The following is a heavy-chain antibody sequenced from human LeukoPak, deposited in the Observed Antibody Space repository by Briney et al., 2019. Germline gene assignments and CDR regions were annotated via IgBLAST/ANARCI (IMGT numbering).Heavy chain of an antibody. CDR1: GFTFSSYE. J-gene: IGHJ4*02. CDR2: ISSSGTTI. Sequence: GGSLILSCAASGFTFSSYEMNWVRQAPGKGLQWVSDISSSGTTIYYADSVKGRFTISRDNAKNSLYLQMNSLRAEDTAVYYCARDWDGYFLTYWGQGTLVTVSS. D-gene: IGHD5-24*01. CDR3: ARDWDGYFLTY. V-gene: IGHV3-48*03.